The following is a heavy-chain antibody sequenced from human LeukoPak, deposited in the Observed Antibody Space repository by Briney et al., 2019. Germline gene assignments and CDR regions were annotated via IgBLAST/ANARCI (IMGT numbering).Heavy chain of an antibody. Sequence: PSETLSLTCTVPGGSISSYYWSWIRQPAGKGLEWIGRIYTSGSTNYNPSLKSRVTMSVDTSKNQFSLKLSSVTAADTAVYYCARVGGYSSSEYYFDYWGQGTLVTVSS. J-gene: IGHJ4*02. V-gene: IGHV4-4*07. CDR2: IYTSGST. CDR1: GGSISSYY. D-gene: IGHD6-6*01. CDR3: ARVGGYSSSEYYFDY.